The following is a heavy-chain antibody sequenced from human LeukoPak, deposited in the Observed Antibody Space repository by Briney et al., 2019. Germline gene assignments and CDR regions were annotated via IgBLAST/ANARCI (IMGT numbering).Heavy chain of an antibody. J-gene: IGHJ3*02. Sequence: SETLSLTCTVSGGSISSSSYYWGWIRQPPGKGLEWIGSIYYSGSTYYNPSLKSRVTISVDTSKNQFSLKLSSVTAADTAVYYCARDKGNFRPSCYVDPDSEDDAFDIWGQETMVTVSS. CDR2: IYYSGST. CDR3: ARDKGNFRPSCYVDPDSEDDAFDI. V-gene: IGHV4-39*07. CDR1: GGSISSSSYY. D-gene: IGHD3-16*01.